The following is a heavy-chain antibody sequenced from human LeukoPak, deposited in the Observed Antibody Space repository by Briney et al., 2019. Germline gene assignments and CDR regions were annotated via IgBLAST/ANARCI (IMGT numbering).Heavy chain of an antibody. CDR3: AREFNTYYYGSGSHDAFDI. D-gene: IGHD3-10*01. Sequence: GASVKVSCKASGYTFTDYYIHWVRQAHGQGLEWMGWITPYSGGTDYAQKFQGRVTMTMDTSISTVYMELSRLRSDDTAVYYCAREFNTYYYGSGSHDAFDIWGQGTEVTVS. CDR1: GYTFTDYY. CDR2: ITPYSGGT. V-gene: IGHV1-2*02. J-gene: IGHJ3*02.